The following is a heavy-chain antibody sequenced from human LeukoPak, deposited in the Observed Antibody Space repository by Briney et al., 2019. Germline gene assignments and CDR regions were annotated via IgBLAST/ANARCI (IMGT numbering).Heavy chain of an antibody. CDR3: ARDRGGYNRNFDY. V-gene: IGHV4-30-4*08. CDR1: GGSISSYY. D-gene: IGHD5-24*01. CDR2: IYYSGST. J-gene: IGHJ4*02. Sequence: KPSETLSLTCTVSGGSISSYYWSWIRQPPGKGLEWIGYIYYSGSTYYNPSLKSRVTISVDTSKNQFSLKLSSVTAADTAVYYCARDRGGYNRNFDYWGQGTLVTVSS.